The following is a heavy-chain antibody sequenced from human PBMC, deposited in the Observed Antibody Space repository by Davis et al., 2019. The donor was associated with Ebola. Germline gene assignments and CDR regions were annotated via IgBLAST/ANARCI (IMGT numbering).Heavy chain of an antibody. D-gene: IGHD6-19*01. CDR1: GFTFSSYW. J-gene: IGHJ4*02. CDR3: ARDPHSGWRAKGVDY. CDR2: IKQDGSEK. Sequence: PGGSLRLSCAASGFTFSSYWMSWVRQAPGKGLEWVANIKQDGSEKYYVDSVKGRFTISRDNAKNSLYLQMNSLRAEDTAVYYCARDPHSGWRAKGVDYWGQGTLVTVSS. V-gene: IGHV3-7*01.